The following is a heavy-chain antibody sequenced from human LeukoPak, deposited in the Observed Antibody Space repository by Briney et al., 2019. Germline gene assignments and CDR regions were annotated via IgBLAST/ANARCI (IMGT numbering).Heavy chain of an antibody. D-gene: IGHD3-10*01. CDR1: GYTFTSYG. V-gene: IGHV1-18*01. CDR3: AREDTLITMVRGVYNY. J-gene: IGHJ4*02. Sequence: ASVKVSCKASGYTFTSYGISWVRQAPGQGLEWMGWISAYNGNTNYAQKLQGRVTMTTDTSTSTAYMELRSLRSDDTAVYYCAREDTLITMVRGVYNYWGQGTLVTVSS. CDR2: ISAYNGNT.